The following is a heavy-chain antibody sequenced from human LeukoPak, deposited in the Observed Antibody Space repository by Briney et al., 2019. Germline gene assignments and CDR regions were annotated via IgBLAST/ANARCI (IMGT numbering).Heavy chain of an antibody. Sequence: QPGGSLRLSCAASGFTFSSYWMHWVRHAPGKGLVWVSRINSDGSSTSYADSAKGRFTISRDNAKNTLYLQMNSLRAEDTAVYYCAGRGNYYDSSGYYYYMDVWGKGTTVTVSS. CDR2: INSDGSST. D-gene: IGHD3-22*01. J-gene: IGHJ6*03. CDR1: GFTFSSYW. CDR3: AGRGNYYDSSGYYYYMDV. V-gene: IGHV3-74*01.